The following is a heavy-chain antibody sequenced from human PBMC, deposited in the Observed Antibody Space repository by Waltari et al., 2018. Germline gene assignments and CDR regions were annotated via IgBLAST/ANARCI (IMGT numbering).Heavy chain of an antibody. CDR3: ARDGSPAASPHYYYYYMDV. CDR2: INSQKSGT. V-gene: IGHV1-2*02. D-gene: IGHD2-2*01. J-gene: IGHJ6*03. Sequence: QAHLLQSGAEVKRPGASLRVSFEASGFIFPAYYLHWVRQAPGQGLEWMRWINSQKSGTNYAQNIQAGVSITRDRSVKTVHMGLRRLGSDDTAIYCCARDGSPAASPHYYYYYMDVWGKGTTVTISS. CDR1: GFIFPAYY.